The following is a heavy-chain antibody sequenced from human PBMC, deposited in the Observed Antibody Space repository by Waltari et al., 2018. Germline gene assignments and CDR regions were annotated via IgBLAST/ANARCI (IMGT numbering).Heavy chain of an antibody. V-gene: IGHV3-73*01. Sequence: VPVVESGGGLVQPGGSLKLSCAPSVFSFRGSSIHWVRPTSGKGLEWVGRIRREPYNYATAYSASVKGRFTISRDDSKNTAFLQMNSLMTEDTAVYYCSGGEVTGTDFWGQGTLVTVSS. CDR3: SGGEVTGTDF. D-gene: IGHD6-19*01. J-gene: IGHJ4*02. CDR1: VFSFRGSS. CDR2: IRREPYNYAT.